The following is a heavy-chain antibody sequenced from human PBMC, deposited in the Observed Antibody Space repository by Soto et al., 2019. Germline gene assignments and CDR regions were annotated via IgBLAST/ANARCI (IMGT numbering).Heavy chain of an antibody. D-gene: IGHD4-17*01. J-gene: IGHJ6*02. CDR1: GFSLSTSGMC. CDR2: IDWDDDK. Sequence: SGPTLVNPTQTLTLTCTFSGFSLSTSGMCVSWIRQPPGKALEWLALIDWDDDKYYSTSLKTRLTISKDTSKNQVVLTMTNMDPVDTATYYCARMDYGMGYYYYGMDVWGQGTTVTAP. V-gene: IGHV2-70*01. CDR3: ARMDYGMGYYYYGMDV.